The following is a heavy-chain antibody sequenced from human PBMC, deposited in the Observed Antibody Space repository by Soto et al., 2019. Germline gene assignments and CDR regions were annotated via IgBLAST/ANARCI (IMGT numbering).Heavy chain of an antibody. V-gene: IGHV4-4*07. D-gene: IGHD2-2*01. CDR3: SRVGCSNSNCQTRGMDV. CDR1: GGPISNYY. J-gene: IGHJ6*02. Sequence: QVQLQESGPGLVRPSETLYLICNVSGGPISNYYWSWVRQPAGKGLEWVGRIYSDGATNYSPSLNSRVFMSLDMSGNQFSLQLNSVTAADTAVYYCSRVGCSNSNCQTRGMDVWGQGTTVTVSS. CDR2: IYSDGAT.